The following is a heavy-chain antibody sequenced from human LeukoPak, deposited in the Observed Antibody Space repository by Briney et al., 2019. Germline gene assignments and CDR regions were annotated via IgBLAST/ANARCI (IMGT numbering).Heavy chain of an antibody. CDR1: GFTFSSYA. CDR2: ISGSGAIT. Sequence: PGGSLRLSCAASGFTFSSYAMTWVRPAPGKGLEWVSVISGSGAITYHADSVKGRFTISRDNSKSMVYLQMDSLRAEDTAVYYCAKDLRITMVRGAMGYFQHWGQGTLVTVSS. D-gene: IGHD3-10*01. V-gene: IGHV3-23*01. CDR3: AKDLRITMVRGAMGYFQH. J-gene: IGHJ1*01.